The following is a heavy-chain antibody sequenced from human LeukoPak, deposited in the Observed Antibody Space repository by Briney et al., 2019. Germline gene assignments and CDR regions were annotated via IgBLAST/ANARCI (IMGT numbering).Heavy chain of an antibody. Sequence: GGSLRLSCAVSGITLSNYGMSWVRQAPGKGLEWVANIKQDGSEKYYVDSVKGRFTISRDNAKNSLYLQMNSLRAEDTAVYYCARGAHCSSTSCYGGDYYYYMDVWGKGTTVTVSS. CDR2: IKQDGSEK. D-gene: IGHD2-2*01. J-gene: IGHJ6*03. CDR3: ARGAHCSSTSCYGGDYYYYMDV. CDR1: GITLSNYG. V-gene: IGHV3-7*01.